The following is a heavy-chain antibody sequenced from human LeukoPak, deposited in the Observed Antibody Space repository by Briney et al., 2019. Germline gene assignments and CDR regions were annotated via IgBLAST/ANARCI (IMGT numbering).Heavy chain of an antibody. Sequence: PGGSLRLSCAASGLTFSGYWMSWVRQAPGKGLEWVANIKPDGSERYYVDSVKGRFTVSRDNAKNSLYLQMNSLRAGDTAIYYCASGNWNDRAFDIWGQGTMVTASS. CDR3: ASGNWNDRAFDI. CDR1: GLTFSGYW. V-gene: IGHV3-7*01. J-gene: IGHJ3*02. CDR2: IKPDGSER. D-gene: IGHD1-20*01.